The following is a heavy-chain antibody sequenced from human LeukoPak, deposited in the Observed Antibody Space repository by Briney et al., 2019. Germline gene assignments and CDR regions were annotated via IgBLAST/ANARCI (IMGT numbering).Heavy chain of an antibody. CDR2: INHSGST. D-gene: IGHD2-2*01. J-gene: IGHJ3*01. Sequence: SETLSLTCAVYGGSFSGYYWSWIRQPPGKGLEWIGEINHSGSTNYNPSLKSRVTISVDTSKNQFSLKLSSVTAADTAVYYCARRPTLYCSSTSCYLPTWGQGTMVTVSS. CDR3: ARRPTLYCSSTSCYLPT. CDR1: GGSFSGYY. V-gene: IGHV4-34*01.